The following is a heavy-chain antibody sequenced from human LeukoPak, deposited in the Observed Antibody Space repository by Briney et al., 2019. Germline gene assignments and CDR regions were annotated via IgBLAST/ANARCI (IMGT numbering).Heavy chain of an antibody. J-gene: IGHJ4*02. Sequence: SETLSLTCTVSGGSISSYYWSWIRQPPGKGLEWIGYIYYSGSTNYNPSLKSRVTISVDTSKNQFSLKLSSVTAADTAVYYCARADYDYVWGSYRLSLYFDYWGQGTLVTVSS. D-gene: IGHD3-16*02. CDR2: IYYSGST. V-gene: IGHV4-59*01. CDR3: ARADYDYVWGSYRLSLYFDY. CDR1: GGSISSYY.